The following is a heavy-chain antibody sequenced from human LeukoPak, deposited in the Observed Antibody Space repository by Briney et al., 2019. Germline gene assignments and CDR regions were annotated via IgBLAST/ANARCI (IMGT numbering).Heavy chain of an antibody. V-gene: IGHV4-39*07. CDR1: GGSISSSSYY. Sequence: PSETLSLTCTVSGGSISSSSYYWGWIRQPPGKGLEWIGSIYYRGSTYYNPSLKSRVTISVDTSKNQFSLKLSSVTAADTAVYYCARGYCSGGSCYSSYYYSYMDVWGKGTTVTVSS. CDR3: ARGYCSGGSCYSSYYYSYMDV. D-gene: IGHD2-15*01. CDR2: IYYRGST. J-gene: IGHJ6*03.